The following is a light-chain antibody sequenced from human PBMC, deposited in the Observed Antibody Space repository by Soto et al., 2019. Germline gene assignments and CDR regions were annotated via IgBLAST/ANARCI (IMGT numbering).Light chain of an antibody. V-gene: IGLV2-8*01. CDR2: EGS. CDR1: SSDVGGYKY. CDR3: SSYAGSNNLV. J-gene: IGLJ2*01. Sequence: QSALTQPPSASGSPGQSVTISCTGTSSDVGGYKYVSWYQQHPGEAPKLMIYEGSKRPSGVPDRFSGSKSGNTASLTVSGPQAEDEADYYCSSYAGSNNLVFGGGTKLTVL.